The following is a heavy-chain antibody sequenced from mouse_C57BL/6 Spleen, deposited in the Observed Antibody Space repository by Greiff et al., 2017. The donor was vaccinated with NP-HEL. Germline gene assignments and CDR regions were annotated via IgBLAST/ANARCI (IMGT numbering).Heavy chain of an antibody. D-gene: IGHD1-1*01. V-gene: IGHV1-50*01. Sequence: QVQLQQSGAELVKPGASVKLSCKASGYTFTSYWMQWVKQRPGQGLEWIGEIDPSDSYTNYNQKFKGKATLTVDTSSSTAYMQLSSLTSEDSAVYYCARRTTVDWYFDVWGTGTTVTVSS. J-gene: IGHJ1*03. CDR2: IDPSDSYT. CDR3: ARRTTVDWYFDV. CDR1: GYTFTSYW.